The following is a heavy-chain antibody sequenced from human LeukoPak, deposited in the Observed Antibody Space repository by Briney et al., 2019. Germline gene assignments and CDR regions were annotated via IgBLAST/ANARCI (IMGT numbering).Heavy chain of an antibody. CDR3: ARPSGYSSGWYWFDP. CDR1: GYRFTSYW. D-gene: IGHD6-19*01. V-gene: IGHV5-51*04. J-gene: IGHJ5*02. Sequence: GESLKISCKGSGYRFTSYWIGWVRQMPGKGLEWMGIIYPGDSDTRYSPSFQGQVTISADKPISTAYLQWSSLKASDTAMYYCARPSGYSSGWYWFDPWGQGTLVAVSS. CDR2: IYPGDSDT.